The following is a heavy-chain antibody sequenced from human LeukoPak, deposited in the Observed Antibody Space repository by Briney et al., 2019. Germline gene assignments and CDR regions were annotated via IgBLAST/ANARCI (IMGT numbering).Heavy chain of an antibody. D-gene: IGHD7-27*01. CDR3: ASEGTGLDY. J-gene: IGHJ4*02. CDR1: GFTFSNYA. V-gene: IGHV3-30-3*01. CDR2: ISYDGSNK. Sequence: PGRSLRLSCAASGFTFSNYAIHWVRQAPGKGLEWVAVISYDGSNKYYADSVRGRFTISRDNSKNTLYLQMNSLRTEDTAVYYCASEGTGLDYWGQGTLVTVSS.